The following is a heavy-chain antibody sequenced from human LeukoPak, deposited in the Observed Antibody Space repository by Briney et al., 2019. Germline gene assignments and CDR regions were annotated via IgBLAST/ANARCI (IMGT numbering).Heavy chain of an antibody. Sequence: SETLSLTCTVSGGSISSYYWSWIRQPPGKGLEWIGYIYYSGSTNYNPSLKSRVTISVDTSKNQFSLKLSSVTAADTAVYYCARAYSSGWLDYWGQGTLVTVSS. CDR3: ARAYSSGWLDY. CDR1: GGSISSYY. D-gene: IGHD6-19*01. CDR2: IYYSGST. V-gene: IGHV4-59*01. J-gene: IGHJ4*02.